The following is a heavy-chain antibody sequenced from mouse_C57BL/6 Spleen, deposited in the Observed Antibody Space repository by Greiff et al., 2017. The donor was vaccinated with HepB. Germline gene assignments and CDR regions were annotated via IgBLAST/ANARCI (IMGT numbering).Heavy chain of an antibody. V-gene: IGHV10-1*01. Sequence: VQLKESGGGLVQPKGSLKLSCAASGFSFNTYAMNWVRQAPGKGLEWVARIRSKSNNYATYYADSVKDRFTISRDNAKNNLYLQMSHLKSEDTAMYYCANYDYDVSAMDYWGQGTSVTVSS. D-gene: IGHD2-4*01. CDR3: ANYDYDVSAMDY. CDR2: IRSKSNNYAT. J-gene: IGHJ4*01. CDR1: GFSFNTYA.